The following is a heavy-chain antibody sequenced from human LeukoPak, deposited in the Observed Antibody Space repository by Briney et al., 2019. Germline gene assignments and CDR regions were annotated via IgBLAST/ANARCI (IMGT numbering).Heavy chain of an antibody. V-gene: IGHV3-30*18. CDR2: ISYDRSNK. J-gene: IGHJ4*02. CDR1: GFTFSSYG. Sequence: PGGSLRLSCAASGFTFSSYGMHWVRQAPGKGLEWVAVISYDRSNKYYADSVKGRFTISRDNSKNTLYLQMNSLRAEDTAVYYCAKMARGSSSWYWDYWGQGTLVTVSS. CDR3: AKMARGSSSWYWDY. D-gene: IGHD6-13*01.